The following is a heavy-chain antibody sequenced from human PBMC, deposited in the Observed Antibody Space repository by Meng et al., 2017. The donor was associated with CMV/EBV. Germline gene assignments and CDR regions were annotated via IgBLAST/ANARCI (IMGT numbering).Heavy chain of an antibody. V-gene: IGHV3-33*01. Sequence: GESLKISCAASGFTFSSYGMHWVRQAPGKGLEWVAVIWYDGSNKYYADSVKGRFTISRDNSKNTLYLQMNSLRAEDTAVYYCARGYYGSGSYFPSFDYWGQGTLVTVSS. CDR2: IWYDGSNK. J-gene: IGHJ4*02. D-gene: IGHD3-10*01. CDR1: GFTFSSYG. CDR3: ARGYYGSGSYFPSFDY.